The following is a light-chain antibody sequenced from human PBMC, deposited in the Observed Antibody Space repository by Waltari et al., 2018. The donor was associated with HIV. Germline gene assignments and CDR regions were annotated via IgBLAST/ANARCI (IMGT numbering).Light chain of an antibody. J-gene: IGLJ3*02. CDR3: AAWDDSLNAWV. Sequence: SVLTQPPSASGTPGQRVSIPCSGSSSTTRRNLVNWYQQLPGTAPKLLIYSNNQRPSGVPDRFSGSKSGTSASLAISGLQSEDEADYYCAAWDDSLNAWVFGGGTKLTVL. V-gene: IGLV1-44*01. CDR2: SNN. CDR1: SSTTRRNL.